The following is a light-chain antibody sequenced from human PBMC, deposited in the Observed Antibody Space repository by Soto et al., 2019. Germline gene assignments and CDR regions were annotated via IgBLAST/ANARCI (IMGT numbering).Light chain of an antibody. J-gene: IGKJ1*01. CDR1: QSVRSC. Sequence: ETVLTQSPVTLSLSPGERATLSCRASQSVRSCLAWYQHKPGQAPRLLIYDASNRASGIPARFSGSGSGTDFTLTISSLEPEDFAVYYCQQCGNWWTFGQGPKVDIK. CDR2: DAS. CDR3: QQCGNWWT. V-gene: IGKV3-11*01.